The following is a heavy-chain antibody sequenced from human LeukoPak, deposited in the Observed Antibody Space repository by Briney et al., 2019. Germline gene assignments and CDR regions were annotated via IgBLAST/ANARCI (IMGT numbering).Heavy chain of an antibody. D-gene: IGHD2-21*02. CDR2: ISAYNGNT. V-gene: IGHV1-18*01. Sequence: ASVKVSCKASGYTFTSYDINWVRQATGQGLEWMGWISAYNGNTNYAQKLQGRVTMTTDTSTSTAYMELRSLRSDDTAVYYCARAPHIAVVTINFDYWGQGTLVTVSS. CDR1: GYTFTSYD. J-gene: IGHJ4*02. CDR3: ARAPHIAVVTINFDY.